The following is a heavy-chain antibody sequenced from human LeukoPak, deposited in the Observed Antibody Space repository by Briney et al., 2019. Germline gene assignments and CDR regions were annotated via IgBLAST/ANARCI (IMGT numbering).Heavy chain of an antibody. Sequence: PSQTLSLTCTVSGDSISSDDHYWSWIRQPAGKGLEWIGRLSASGNSNYNPSLKSRVTISVDTSKNQFSLKLSSVTAADTAVYYCARGYYGSGSYSFYYYMDVWGKGTTVTISS. V-gene: IGHV4-61*02. CDR3: ARGYYGSGSYSFYYYMDV. CDR1: GDSISSDDHY. CDR2: LSASGNS. D-gene: IGHD3-10*01. J-gene: IGHJ6*03.